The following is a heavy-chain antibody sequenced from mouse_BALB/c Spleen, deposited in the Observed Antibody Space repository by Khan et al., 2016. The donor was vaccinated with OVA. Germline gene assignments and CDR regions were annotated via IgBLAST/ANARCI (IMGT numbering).Heavy chain of an antibody. CDR3: TKGVWSYYYAIDY. CDR1: GFSLTDYG. CDR2: IWGGGST. V-gene: IGHV2-6-5*01. Sequence: VQLQESGPGLVAPSQSLSITCTVSGFSLTDYGVSWIRQPPGKGLEWLGVIWGGGSTYYNSALKSRLSISKDNSKSQVFLKMNSLQTDDTAMYYCTKGVWSYYYAIDYWGQGTSVTVSS. J-gene: IGHJ4*01. D-gene: IGHD2-10*02.